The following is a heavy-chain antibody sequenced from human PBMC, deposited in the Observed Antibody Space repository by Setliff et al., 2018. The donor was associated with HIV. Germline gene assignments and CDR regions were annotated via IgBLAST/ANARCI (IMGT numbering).Heavy chain of an antibody. V-gene: IGHV1-69*06. CDR1: GGTFSNYG. CDR2: IIPIFGTA. Sequence: SVKVSCKASGGTFSNYGISWVRQAPGQGLEWTGGIIPIFGTANYAQKFQGRVTIIADKSTSTAYMELSSLRSEDTAVYYCATIPRPSYYYYYYMDVWGKGTTVTVSS. D-gene: IGHD6-6*01. CDR3: ATIPRPSYYYYYYMDV. J-gene: IGHJ6*03.